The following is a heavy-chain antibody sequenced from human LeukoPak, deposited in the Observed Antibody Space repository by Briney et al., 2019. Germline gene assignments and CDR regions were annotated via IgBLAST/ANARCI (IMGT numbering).Heavy chain of an antibody. CDR1: GGSFSAYY. J-gene: IGHJ2*01. CDR2: INHSGTT. D-gene: IGHD4-23*01. Sequence: SETLSLTCAVYGGSFSAYYWSWIRQSPGEGLEWIGEINHSGTTNYNPSLKSPGTISIDTSKTQFSLKLSSVTAADTAMYYRVRATTVVRRFFGLWGRGTLIIVSS. V-gene: IGHV4-34*01. CDR3: VRATTVVRRFFGL.